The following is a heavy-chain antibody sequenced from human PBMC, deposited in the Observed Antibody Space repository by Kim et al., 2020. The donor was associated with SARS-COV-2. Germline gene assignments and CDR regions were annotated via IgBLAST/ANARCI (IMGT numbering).Heavy chain of an antibody. V-gene: IGHV3-53*04. J-gene: IGHJ4*02. Sequence: YADSVKGRFTIYRHNSKNTLYLQMNSLRAEDTAVYYCARGSIAAAGITDYWGQGTLVTVSS. D-gene: IGHD6-13*01. CDR3: ARGSIAAAGITDY.